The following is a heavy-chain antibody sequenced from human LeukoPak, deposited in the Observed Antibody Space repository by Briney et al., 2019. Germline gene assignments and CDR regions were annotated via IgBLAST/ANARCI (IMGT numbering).Heavy chain of an antibody. V-gene: IGHV1-2*04. CDR1: GYTFTGDY. Sequence: VASVTVSCTASGYTFTGDYMHWVRQAPGQGLEWMGWINPNSGGTNYAQKFQGWVTMTRDTSISTAYMELSRLRSDDTAVYYCARERRPLGVRGVIRWFDPWGQGTLVTVSS. CDR2: INPNSGGT. J-gene: IGHJ5*02. CDR3: ARERRPLGVRGVIRWFDP. D-gene: IGHD3-10*01.